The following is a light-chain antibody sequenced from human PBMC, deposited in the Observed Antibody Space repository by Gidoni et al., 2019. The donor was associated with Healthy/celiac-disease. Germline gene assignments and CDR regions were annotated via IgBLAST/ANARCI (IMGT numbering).Light chain of an antibody. CDR3: LQSKNFLYT. CDR2: QAS. Sequence: DIVMTQYPASLVVSPGQRATITCRGSENVSFLRINLIHWYQQKPGQPPKLLIYQASNIDTGVPARFSGSGSGTDFTLTINPVEANDTANYYCLQSKNFLYTFGQGTKLEIK. V-gene: IGKV4-1*01. CDR1: ENVSFLRINL. J-gene: IGKJ2*01.